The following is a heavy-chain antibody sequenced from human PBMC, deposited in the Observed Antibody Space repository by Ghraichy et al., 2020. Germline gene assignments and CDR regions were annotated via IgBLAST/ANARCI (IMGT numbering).Heavy chain of an antibody. J-gene: IGHJ1*01. CDR3: ARMGGNYYFDSSGRIFQH. Sequence: GGSLRLSCAASGFTFSSYAMSWVRQAPGKGLEWVSAISGSGGSTYYADSVKGRFTISRDNSKNTLYLQMNSLRAEDTAVYYCARMGGNYYFDSSGRIFQHWGQGTLVTVSS. V-gene: IGHV3-23*01. CDR2: ISGSGGST. D-gene: IGHD3-22*01. CDR1: GFTFSSYA.